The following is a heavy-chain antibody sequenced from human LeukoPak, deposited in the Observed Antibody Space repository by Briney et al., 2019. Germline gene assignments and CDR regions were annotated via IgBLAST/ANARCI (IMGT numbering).Heavy chain of an antibody. CDR3: ARYPGIAAAGY. J-gene: IGHJ4*02. CDR1: GITFSNYW. D-gene: IGHD6-13*01. V-gene: IGHV3-7*01. CDR2: INPDGSEK. Sequence: PGGPLRLSCAASGITFSNYWMSWVRQAPGKGLEWVANINPDGSEKNYAHSVKGRFTISRDNAKNSLYLQMNSLRAEDTAVYYCARYPGIAAAGYWGQGTLVTVSS.